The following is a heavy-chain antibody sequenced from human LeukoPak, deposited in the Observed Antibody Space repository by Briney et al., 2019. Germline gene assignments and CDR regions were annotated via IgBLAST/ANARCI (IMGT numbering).Heavy chain of an antibody. CDR1: GGSISRYY. Sequence: SETLSLTCTVSGGSISRYYWSWVRQPPGKGLEWIGYKDYSGSTNYNRSLKSRVTISVDTSKNQFSLKLSSVTAADTAVYYCARVYYSSSYDYWYFDLWGRGTLVTVSS. CDR2: KDYSGST. J-gene: IGHJ2*01. CDR3: ARVYYSSSYDYWYFDL. D-gene: IGHD6-13*01. V-gene: IGHV4-59*01.